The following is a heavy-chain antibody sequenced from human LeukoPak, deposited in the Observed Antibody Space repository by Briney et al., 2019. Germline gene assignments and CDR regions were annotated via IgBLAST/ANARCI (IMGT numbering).Heavy chain of an antibody. Sequence: PGESLRLSCAASGFALSSHWMTWVRQAPGKGLEWVANIKQDGSKKSYVDSVKGRFTISRDNAKNSLYLQMNSLRAEDTAIYYCTRVGYIDEGIDYWGQGTLVTVSS. CDR3: TRVGYIDEGIDY. CDR2: IKQDGSKK. CDR1: GFALSSHW. V-gene: IGHV3-7*04. D-gene: IGHD5-24*01. J-gene: IGHJ4*02.